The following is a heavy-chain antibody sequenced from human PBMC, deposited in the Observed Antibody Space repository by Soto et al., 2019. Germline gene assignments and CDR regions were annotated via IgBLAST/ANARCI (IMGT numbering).Heavy chain of an antibody. CDR3: ARDNVVVVAAISLDY. CDR2: ISYDGSNK. V-gene: IGHV3-30-3*01. D-gene: IGHD2-15*01. J-gene: IGHJ4*02. Sequence: PGGSLRLSCASSGFTFSSYAMHLVRQAPGKGLEWVAVISYDGSNKYYADSVKGRFTISRDNSKNTLYLQMNSLRAEDTAVYYCARDNVVVVAAISLDYWGQGTLVTVSS. CDR1: GFTFSSYA.